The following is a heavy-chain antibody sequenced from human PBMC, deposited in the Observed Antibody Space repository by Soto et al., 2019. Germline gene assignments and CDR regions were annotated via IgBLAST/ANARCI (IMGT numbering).Heavy chain of an antibody. J-gene: IGHJ4*02. CDR1: GASINSGGYY. D-gene: IGHD1-26*01. CDR3: ASGNAWEVLLAY. CDR2: IYFSGST. Sequence: TLSLTCTVSGASINSGGYYWSWIRQLPGKGLEWIGYIYFSGSTYCNPSLESRVTISLDTSQNQFSLKLSSVTAADTAVYHCASGNAWEVLLAYWGQGTLVTVSS. V-gene: IGHV4-31*03.